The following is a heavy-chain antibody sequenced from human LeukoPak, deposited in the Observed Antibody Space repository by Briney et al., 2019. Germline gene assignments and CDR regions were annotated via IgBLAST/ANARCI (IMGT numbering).Heavy chain of an antibody. V-gene: IGHV4-39*07. D-gene: IGHD3-22*01. CDR2: IYYSGNT. CDR1: GGSISSTTYY. Sequence: SETLSLTCTVSGGSISSTTYYWGWIRQPPGKGLEWIGSIYYSGNTFYNPSLTSRVTISVDTSKNQFSLKLSSVTAADTAVYYCARGEAYDSSGYYPNWGQGTLVTVSS. J-gene: IGHJ4*02. CDR3: ARGEAYDSSGYYPN.